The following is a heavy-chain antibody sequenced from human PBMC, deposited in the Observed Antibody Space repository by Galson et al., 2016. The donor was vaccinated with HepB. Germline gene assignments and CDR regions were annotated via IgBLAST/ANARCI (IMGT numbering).Heavy chain of an antibody. CDR1: GFTFGNYV. D-gene: IGHD5/OR15-5a*01. CDR3: AKDGVYAAVNWFDP. J-gene: IGHJ5*02. CDR2: ISGSGDNT. V-gene: IGHV3-23*01. Sequence: SLRLSCAASGFTFGNYVMSWVRQAPGKGLEWVSAISGSGDNTYYVDSVKGRFTISRDNSKNTLYLQMNSLRAEDTAVYYCAKDGVYAAVNWFDPWGQGTLVTVSS.